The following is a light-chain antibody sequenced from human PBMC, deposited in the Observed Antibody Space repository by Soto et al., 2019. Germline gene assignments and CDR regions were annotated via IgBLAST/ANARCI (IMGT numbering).Light chain of an antibody. CDR2: DAS. CDR1: QDISNY. V-gene: IGKV1-33*01. Sequence: DIQMTQSPSSLSASVGDRVTITCQARQDISNYLTWYQQKPGKAPKLLIYDASNLETGVPSRFSGSGSGTDFTLTISSLQPEDIATYYCQQYDNLPFTFGQGTRLEIK. CDR3: QQYDNLPFT. J-gene: IGKJ5*01.